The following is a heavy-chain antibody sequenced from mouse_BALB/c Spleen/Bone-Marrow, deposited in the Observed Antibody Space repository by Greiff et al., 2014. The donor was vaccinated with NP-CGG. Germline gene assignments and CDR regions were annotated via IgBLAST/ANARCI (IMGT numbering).Heavy chain of an antibody. V-gene: IGHV1-26*01. Sequence: VQLQQSGPDLVKPGASVKMSCKASGYTFTDYYMKWVKQSHGKRLEWIGDINPNNGNTFYNQKFKGKASLSVDKSSTTAYMQXXSLTSEDSAVYYCARSRAMDYWCQGTSVTVSS. CDR1: GYTFTDYY. CDR3: ARSRAMDY. J-gene: IGHJ4*01. CDR2: INPNNGNT.